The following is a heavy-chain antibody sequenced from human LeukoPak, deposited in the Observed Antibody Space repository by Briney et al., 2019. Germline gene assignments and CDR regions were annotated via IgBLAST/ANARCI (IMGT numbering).Heavy chain of an antibody. D-gene: IGHD5-24*01. V-gene: IGHV3-48*04. CDR1: GFTFSSYA. Sequence: GGSLRLSCAASGFTFSSYAMSWVRQAPGKGLEWVSYISSGGNTIYSADSVKGRFTISRDNAKNSLYLQMNSLRAEDTAVYYCARGALSRDGYNSWGQGTLVTVSS. J-gene: IGHJ4*02. CDR2: ISSGGNTI. CDR3: ARGALSRDGYNS.